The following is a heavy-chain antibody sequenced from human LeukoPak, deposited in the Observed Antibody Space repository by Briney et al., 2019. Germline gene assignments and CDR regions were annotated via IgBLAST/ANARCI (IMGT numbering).Heavy chain of an antibody. CDR1: GYTFTGYY. J-gene: IGHJ3*02. CDR2: INPNSGGT. CDR3: ARVTYYYDSSGYYSAAHAFDI. D-gene: IGHD3-22*01. V-gene: IGHV1-2*02. Sequence: ASVKVSCKASGYTFTGYYMHWVRQAPGQGLEWMGWINPNSGGTNYAQKFQGRVTMTRDTSISTAYMELSRLRSDDTAVYYCARVTYYYDSSGYYSAAHAFDIWGQGTMVTVSS.